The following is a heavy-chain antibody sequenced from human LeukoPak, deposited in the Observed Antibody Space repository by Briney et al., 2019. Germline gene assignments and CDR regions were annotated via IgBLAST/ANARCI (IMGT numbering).Heavy chain of an antibody. D-gene: IGHD6-13*01. CDR1: GFTFSSYE. CDR2: ISSSGSTI. CDR3: ARDQISIAASGPYYFDY. Sequence: GGSLRLSCAASGFTFSSYEMNWVRQAPGKGLEWVSYISSSGSTIYYADSVKGRFTISRDNAKNSLYLQMNSLRAEGTAVYYCARDQISIAASGPYYFDYWGQGTLVTVSS. V-gene: IGHV3-48*03. J-gene: IGHJ4*02.